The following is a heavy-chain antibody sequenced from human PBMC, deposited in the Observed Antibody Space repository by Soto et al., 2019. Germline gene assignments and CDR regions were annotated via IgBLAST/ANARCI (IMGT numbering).Heavy chain of an antibody. CDR1: GFDASVNF. J-gene: IGHJ6*02. CDR2: INNAGTT. CDR3: VRENYYSGVDV. V-gene: IGHV3-66*01. Sequence: EVQLVESGGTLVQPGGSLKLSCAASGFDASVNFMTWVRQAPGKGLEWVTTINNAGTTFYADSVKGRFSISRDDSKNSLYLKMNSLSVEDTAMFYCVRENYYSGVDVWGQGTGVTVPS.